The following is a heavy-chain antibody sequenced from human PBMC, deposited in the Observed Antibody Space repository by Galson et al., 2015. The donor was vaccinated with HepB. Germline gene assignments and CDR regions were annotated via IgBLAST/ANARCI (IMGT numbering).Heavy chain of an antibody. CDR1: GFTFSSYA. CDR2: ISYDGSNK. CDR3: ARGGGITMITGEAFYAFDI. J-gene: IGHJ3*02. V-gene: IGHV3-30*04. Sequence: SLRLSCAASGFTFSSYAMHWVRQAPGKGLEWVAVISYDGSNKYYADSVKGRFTISRDNSKNTLYLQMNSLRAEDTAVYYCARGGGITMITGEAFYAFDIWGQGTMVTVSS. D-gene: IGHD3-22*01.